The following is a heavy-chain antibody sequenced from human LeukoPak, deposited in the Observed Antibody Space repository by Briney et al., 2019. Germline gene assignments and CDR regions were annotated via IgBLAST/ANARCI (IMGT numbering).Heavy chain of an antibody. CDR2: ITWNSVNI. D-gene: IGHD6-19*01. CDR1: GFTFDDYA. J-gene: IGHJ4*02. V-gene: IGHV3-9*01. CDR3: AKDKAMAGFYYFDY. Sequence: GRSLRLSCTTSGFTFDDYAMHWVRQVPGKGLEWVSGITWNSVNIGYADSVRGRFTISRDNAKNSLYLQMNSLRAEDTDLYYCAKDKAMAGFYYFDYWGQGTLVTVSS.